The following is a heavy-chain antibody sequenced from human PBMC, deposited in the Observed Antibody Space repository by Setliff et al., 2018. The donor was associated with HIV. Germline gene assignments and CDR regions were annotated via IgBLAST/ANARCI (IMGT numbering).Heavy chain of an antibody. CDR3: ATLREVSSEA. Sequence: SVKVACKASGGTINPFTITWVRQAPGHGLQWLGGIVPKFGTANYARKFQGRVRITAAESTNTSYMELSSLTAEDTAVYCCATLREVSSEAWGQGTLVTVSS. V-gene: IGHV1-69*13. J-gene: IGHJ5*02. CDR1: GGTINPFT. D-gene: IGHD6-6*01. CDR2: IVPKFGTA.